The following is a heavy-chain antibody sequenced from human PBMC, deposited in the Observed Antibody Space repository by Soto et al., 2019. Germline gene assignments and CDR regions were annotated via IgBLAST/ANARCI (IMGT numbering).Heavy chain of an antibody. J-gene: IGHJ4*02. V-gene: IGHV3-23*01. Sequence: GGSLRLSCAASGFTFSSYAMSWVRQAPGKGLEWVSAISGSGGSTYYADSVKGRFTIPRDNSKNTLYLQMNSPRAEDTAVYYCAKWREKSAFGEFFDYWGQGTLVTVSS. CDR3: AKWREKSAFGEFFDY. D-gene: IGHD3-10*01. CDR2: ISGSGGST. CDR1: GFTFSSYA.